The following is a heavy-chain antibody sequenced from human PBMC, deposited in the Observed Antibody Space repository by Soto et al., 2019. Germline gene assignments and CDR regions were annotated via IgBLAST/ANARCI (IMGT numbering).Heavy chain of an antibody. D-gene: IGHD2-8*02. CDR1: GYTFSDYY. Sequence: QVHLVQSGAEVKRAGASVTVSCKASGYTFSDYYIHWVRQAPGQGLRWMGCINPKSGDRRYAQMFRGWVFMTRDTSISTAYMEVSGLKSDDTAVYFCARGAEVGIELAAFDQWGQGTLVTVSA. CDR3: ARGAEVGIELAAFDQ. J-gene: IGHJ4*02. V-gene: IGHV1-2*04. CDR2: INPKSGDR.